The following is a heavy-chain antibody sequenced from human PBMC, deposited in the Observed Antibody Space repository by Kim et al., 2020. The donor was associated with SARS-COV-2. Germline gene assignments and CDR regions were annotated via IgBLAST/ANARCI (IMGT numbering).Heavy chain of an antibody. CDR2: INPSGGST. J-gene: IGHJ6*02. CDR1: GYTFTSYY. D-gene: IGHD6-13*01. CDR3: ARAGGQQLAPLYYYYGMDV. Sequence: ASVKVSCKASGYTFTSYYMHWVRQAPGQGLEWMGIINPSGGSTSYAQKFQGRVTMTRDTSTSTVYMELSSLRSEDTAVYYCARAGGQQLAPLYYYYGMDVWGQGTTVTVSS. V-gene: IGHV1-46*01.